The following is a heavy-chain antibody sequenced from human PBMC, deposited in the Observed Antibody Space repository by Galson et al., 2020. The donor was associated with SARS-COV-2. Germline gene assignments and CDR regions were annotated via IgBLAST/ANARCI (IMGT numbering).Heavy chain of an antibody. CDR1: GGSISTDNFY. Sequence: ASETLSLTCTVSGGSISTDNFYWSWIRQSPGKGLQWIGSMYYSGNTYYNPTLESRITFSIDRSTNLFSLRLTSVTAADTAVYYCARDRYYDSGYYYSKGAFDIWGQGTMVTVSS. CDR2: MYYSGNT. V-gene: IGHV4-30-4*01. J-gene: IGHJ3*02. D-gene: IGHD3-10*01. CDR3: ARDRYYDSGYYYSKGAFDI.